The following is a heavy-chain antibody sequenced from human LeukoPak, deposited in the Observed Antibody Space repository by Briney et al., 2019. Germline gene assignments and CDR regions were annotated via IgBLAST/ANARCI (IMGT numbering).Heavy chain of an antibody. V-gene: IGHV3-7*01. Sequence: GGSLRLSRAASGFTFNNYWLTWVRQAPGQGLEWVANIKQDGSEKHYVDSVKGRFTISRDNAKNSLYLQMNSLRAEDTAVYYCARDRQIAYWGQGTLVTVSS. J-gene: IGHJ4*02. CDR1: GFTFNNYW. CDR2: IKQDGSEK. CDR3: ARDRQIAY.